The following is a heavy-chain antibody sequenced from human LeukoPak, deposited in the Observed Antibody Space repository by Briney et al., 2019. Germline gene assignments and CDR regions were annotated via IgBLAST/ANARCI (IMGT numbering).Heavy chain of an antibody. J-gene: IGHJ6*03. CDR2: INPNSGGT. CDR3: ARLLVLEWFDMDV. D-gene: IGHD3-3*01. CDR1: GYTFTGYY. V-gene: IGHV1-2*02. Sequence: GASVKVSCKASGYTFTGYYMHWVRQAPGQGLEWMGWINPNSGGTNYAQKFQGRVTMTRDTSISTAYMELSRLRSDDTAVYYCARLLVLEWFDMDVWGKGTTVTVSS.